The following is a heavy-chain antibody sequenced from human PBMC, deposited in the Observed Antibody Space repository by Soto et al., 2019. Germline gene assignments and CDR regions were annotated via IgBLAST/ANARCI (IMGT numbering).Heavy chain of an antibody. D-gene: IGHD3-10*01. CDR3: ARAEYYGSGSWYFDY. CDR2: INPNSGGT. V-gene: IGHV1-2*04. Sequence: GASVKVSCKASGYTFTGYYMHWVRQAPGQGLEWMGWINPNSGGTNYAQKFQGWVTMTRDTSISTAYMELSRLRSDDTAVYYCARAEYYGSGSWYFDYWGQGTLVTVSS. CDR1: GYTFTGYY. J-gene: IGHJ4*02.